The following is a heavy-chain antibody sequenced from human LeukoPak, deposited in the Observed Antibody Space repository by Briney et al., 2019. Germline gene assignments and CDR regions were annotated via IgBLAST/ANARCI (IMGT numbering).Heavy chain of an antibody. Sequence: SETLSLTCNFSGDSISSSYYYWAWFRQPPGKGLEGIGSMYYSGSTYYNSSLKSRVSMSKDTSNNQLSLNLTSVTDADTAVYYCARDTYGSGSYYKFDYWGQGILVTVSS. V-gene: IGHV4-39*07. CDR3: ARDTYGSGSYYKFDY. CDR2: MYYSGST. J-gene: IGHJ4*02. CDR1: GDSISSSYYY. D-gene: IGHD3-10*01.